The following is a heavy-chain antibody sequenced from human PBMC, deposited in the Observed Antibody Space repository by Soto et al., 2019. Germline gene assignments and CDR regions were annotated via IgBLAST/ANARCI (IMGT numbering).Heavy chain of an antibody. CDR3: ARDPADSYYYARYGMDV. J-gene: IGHJ6*02. D-gene: IGHD3-10*01. CDR2: ISSSSSTI. CDR1: GFTFSSYG. Sequence: EVQLVESGGGLVQPGGSLRLSCAASGFTFSSYGMNWVRQAPGKGLEWVSYISSSSSTIYYADSVKGRFTISRDNAKNSLYLQMNSLRDEDTAVYYCARDPADSYYYARYGMDVWGQGTTVTVSS. V-gene: IGHV3-48*02.